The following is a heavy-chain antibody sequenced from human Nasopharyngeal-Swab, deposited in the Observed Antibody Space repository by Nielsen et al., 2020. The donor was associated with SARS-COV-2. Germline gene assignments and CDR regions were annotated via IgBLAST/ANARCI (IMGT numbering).Heavy chain of an antibody. V-gene: IGHV3-13*04. Sequence: GESLKISCAASGFTFSSYDMHWVRQATGKGLERVSAIGTAGDTYYPGSVKGRFTISRENAKNSLYLQMNSLRAGDTAVYYCARARPDIVVVPAALLFDPWGQGTLVTVSS. CDR3: ARARPDIVVVPAALLFDP. CDR2: IGTAGDT. D-gene: IGHD2-2*01. CDR1: GFTFSSYD. J-gene: IGHJ5*02.